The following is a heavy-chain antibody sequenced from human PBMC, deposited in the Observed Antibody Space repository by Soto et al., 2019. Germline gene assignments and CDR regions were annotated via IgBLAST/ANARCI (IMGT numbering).Heavy chain of an antibody. CDR1: GASIISYY. CDR2: ISNSGST. Sequence: PSETLSLTCTVSGASIISYYWAWIRQPPGKGLESIGYISNSGSTNYNPSLKSRVTISVDTSKNQFSLKLSSVTAADTAVYYCARHFWDGYNHFDYWGQGTLVTVSS. J-gene: IGHJ4*02. V-gene: IGHV4-59*08. CDR3: ARHFWDGYNHFDY. D-gene: IGHD5-12*01.